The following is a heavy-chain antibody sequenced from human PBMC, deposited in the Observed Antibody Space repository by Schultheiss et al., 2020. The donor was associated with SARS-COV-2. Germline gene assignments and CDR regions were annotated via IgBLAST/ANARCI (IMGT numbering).Heavy chain of an antibody. V-gene: IGHV3-74*01. Sequence: GESLKISCAASGFTVSSNYMSWVRQAPGKGPVWVSRINSDGSSTSYADSVKGRFTISRDNAKNSLYLHMNSLRAEDAALYYCARDRGSFTYHFEDWGQGTLVTVSS. CDR3: ARDRGSFTYHFED. CDR1: GFTVSSNY. D-gene: IGHD3-16*01. CDR2: INSDGSST. J-gene: IGHJ4*02.